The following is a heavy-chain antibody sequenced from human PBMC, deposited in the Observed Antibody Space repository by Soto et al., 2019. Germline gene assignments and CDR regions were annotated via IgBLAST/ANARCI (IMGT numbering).Heavy chain of an antibody. CDR2: IWYDGIDK. CDR3: ARAAVTDYKYHGMDV. CDR1: VFTFITYC. V-gene: IGHV3-33*01. D-gene: IGHD4-17*01. J-gene: IGHJ6*01. Sequence: SLRRSCSASVFTFITYCIHLLLQAPVKWLEWVASIWYDGIDKYYAASVKGRFTISRDNSMNTVYLQMSSLRADDTAVYYCARAAVTDYKYHGMDVWGQRTTVTVSS.